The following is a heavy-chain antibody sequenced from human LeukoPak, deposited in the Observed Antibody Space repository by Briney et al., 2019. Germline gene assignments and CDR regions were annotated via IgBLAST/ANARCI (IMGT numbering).Heavy chain of an antibody. V-gene: IGHV3-33*01. Sequence: GRPLRLSCAASGFTFSSYGMHWVRQAPGKGLEWVAVIWYDGSNEYYADSVKGRFTISRDNSKNTLYLQMNSLRAEDTAVYYCARDPNVLLWFGEFPDYWGQGTQVTVSS. J-gene: IGHJ4*02. CDR3: ARDPNVLLWFGEFPDY. D-gene: IGHD3-10*01. CDR2: IWYDGSNE. CDR1: GFTFSSYG.